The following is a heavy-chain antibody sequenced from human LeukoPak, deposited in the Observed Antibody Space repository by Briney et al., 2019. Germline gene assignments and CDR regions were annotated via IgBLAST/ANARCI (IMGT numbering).Heavy chain of an antibody. D-gene: IGHD2-2*01. Sequence: PPGGSLRLSCAASGFTFSSYWMSWVRQAPGKGLEWVANIKQDGSEKYYVDSVKGRFTISRDNAKNSLYLQMNSLRAEDTAVYYCGGSCSSTSCYPHGFDFWGQGTLVTVSS. V-gene: IGHV3-7*01. CDR1: GFTFSSYW. CDR3: GGSCSSTSCYPHGFDF. CDR2: IKQDGSEK. J-gene: IGHJ4*02.